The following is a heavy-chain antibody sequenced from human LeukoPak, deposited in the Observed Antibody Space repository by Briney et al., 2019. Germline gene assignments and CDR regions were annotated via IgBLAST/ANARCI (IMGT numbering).Heavy chain of an antibody. CDR2: INHSGST. D-gene: IGHD1-1*01. Sequence: SETLSLTCAVYGGSFSGYYWSWIRQPPGKGLEWIGEINHSGSTNYNPSLKSRVTMSVDTSKNQFSLKLSSVTAADTAVYYCARGGMENDYWGQGTLVTVSS. CDR1: GGSFSGYY. J-gene: IGHJ4*02. V-gene: IGHV4-34*01. CDR3: ARGGMENDY.